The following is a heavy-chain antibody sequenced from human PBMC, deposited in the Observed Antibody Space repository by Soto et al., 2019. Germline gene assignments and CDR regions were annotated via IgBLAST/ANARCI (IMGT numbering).Heavy chain of an antibody. CDR2: IYHSGST. V-gene: IGHV4-4*02. CDR1: SGSISSSNW. J-gene: IGHJ3*02. D-gene: IGHD6-19*01. Sequence: QVQLQESGPGLVKPSGTLSLTCAVSSGSISSSNWWSWVRQPPGKGLEWIGEIYHSGSTNYNPSLKGRVTISVDKSTNQFSLNLSSVTAADTAVYYCAGGITVAGPSRDGFDIWGQGTMVTVSS. CDR3: AGGITVAGPSRDGFDI.